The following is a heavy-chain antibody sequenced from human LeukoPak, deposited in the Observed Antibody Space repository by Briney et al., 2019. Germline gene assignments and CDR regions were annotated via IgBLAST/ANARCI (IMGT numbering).Heavy chain of an antibody. J-gene: IGHJ4*02. V-gene: IGHV4-39*01. Sequence: PSETLSLTCTVSVRSISSSDHYWGWIRQSPGVGLEWIGSIYYSGTTYYNPSLKSRVTISVDTSKNQFSLKLSSVTGASTGVYYFARQRRWIQQIWGQGTLVTVSS. CDR2: IYYSGTT. CDR3: ARQRRWIQQI. D-gene: IGHD5-24*01. CDR1: VRSISSSDHY.